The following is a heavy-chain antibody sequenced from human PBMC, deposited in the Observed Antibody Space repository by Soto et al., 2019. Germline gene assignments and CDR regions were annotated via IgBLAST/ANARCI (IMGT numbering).Heavy chain of an antibody. Sequence: GQLWRSGAEVRRLGSRVKVSFKSSGGASKIFVLRWVRQPLEQGLEWMGGILPVFHTPNYAQKFQDRVTIIADESTTTVYMELNNLTSDDTAVYFCARALGGPYSSVFDYWGQGTLVIVSS. D-gene: IGHD3-22*01. CDR1: GGASKIFV. J-gene: IGHJ4*02. V-gene: IGHV1-69*01. CDR2: ILPVFHTP. CDR3: ARALGGPYSSVFDY.